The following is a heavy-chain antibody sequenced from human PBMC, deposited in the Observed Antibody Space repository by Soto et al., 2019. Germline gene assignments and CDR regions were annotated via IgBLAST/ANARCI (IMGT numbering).Heavy chain of an antibody. V-gene: IGHV3-23*01. J-gene: IGHJ6*03. CDR2: ISGSGGST. CDR1: GFTFSSYA. Sequence: EVQLLESGGGLVQPGGSLRLSCAASGFTFSSYAMSWVRQAPGKGLEWVSAISGSGGSTYYADSVKGRFTISRDNSKNTLYLQMNSMRAEDTAVYYCAKVTYDVWSGLGPMDVWGKGTTVTVSS. CDR3: AKVTYDVWSGLGPMDV. D-gene: IGHD3-3*01.